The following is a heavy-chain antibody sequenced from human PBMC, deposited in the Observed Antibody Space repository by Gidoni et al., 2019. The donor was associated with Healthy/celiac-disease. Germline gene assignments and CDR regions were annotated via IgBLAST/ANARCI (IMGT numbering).Heavy chain of an antibody. CDR2: INHSGST. Sequence: QVQLQQWGAGLFKPSETLSLTCAVYGGSFSGYYWSWIRQPPGKGLEWIGEINHSGSTNYNPSLKSRVTISVDTSKNQFSLKLSSVTAADTAVYYCASRTYGGYGGPNDYWGQGTLVTVSS. D-gene: IGHD5-12*01. CDR1: GGSFSGYY. CDR3: ASRTYGGYGGPNDY. J-gene: IGHJ4*02. V-gene: IGHV4-34*01.